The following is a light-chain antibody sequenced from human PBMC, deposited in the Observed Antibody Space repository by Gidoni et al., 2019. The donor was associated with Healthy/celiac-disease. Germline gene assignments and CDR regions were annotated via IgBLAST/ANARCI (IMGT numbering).Light chain of an antibody. CDR2: AAS. CDR1: QSISSY. V-gene: IGKV1-39*01. Sequence: DIQMTQSPSSLSASVGHRVTITCRASQSISSYFNWYQQKPGKAPKLLIYAASSLQSGVPSRFSGSGSGTDFTLTISSLQPEDFATYYCQQSYSTLWTFGQGTKVEIK. CDR3: QQSYSTLWT. J-gene: IGKJ1*01.